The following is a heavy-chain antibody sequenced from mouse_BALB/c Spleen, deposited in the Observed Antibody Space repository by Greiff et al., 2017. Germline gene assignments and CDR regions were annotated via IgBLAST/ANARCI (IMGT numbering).Heavy chain of an antibody. J-gene: IGHJ4*01. CDR1: GYTFTSYN. CDR2: IYPGNGDT. V-gene: IGHV1-12*01. CDR3: ARGNDYDAMDY. Sequence: QVQLQQLGAELVKPGASVKMSCKASGYTFTSYNMHWVKQTPGQGLEWIGAIYPGNGDTSYNQKFKGKATLTADKSSSTAYMQLSSLTSEDSAVYYCARGNDYDAMDYWGQGTSVTVSS.